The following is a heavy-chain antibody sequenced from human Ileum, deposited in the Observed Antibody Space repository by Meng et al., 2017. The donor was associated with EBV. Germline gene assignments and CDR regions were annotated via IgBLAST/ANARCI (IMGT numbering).Heavy chain of an antibody. D-gene: IGHD2-8*01. CDR3: ASNGAFSLDH. CDR1: GDSISNEHW. Sequence: QVQLQASGPGLVGPSGPLSITCSVSGDSISNEHWWSWVRQSPGKGLEWIGEIHHTRGPNYNPSLKSRVIISVDKSNNHFSLRLSAVTAADTAVYYCASNGAFSLDHWGQGTLVTVSS. CDR2: IHHTRGP. V-gene: IGHV4-4*02. J-gene: IGHJ4*02.